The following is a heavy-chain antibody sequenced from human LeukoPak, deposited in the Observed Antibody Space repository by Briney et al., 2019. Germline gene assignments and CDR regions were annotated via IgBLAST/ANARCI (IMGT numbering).Heavy chain of an antibody. CDR1: GGTFSSYA. CDR2: IIPIFGTA. J-gene: IGHJ5*02. V-gene: IGHV1-69*05. Sequence: ASVKVSCKASGGTFSSYAISWVRQAPGQGLEWMGGIIPIFGTANYAQKFQGRVTITTDEPTSTAYMELSSLRSEDTAVYYCARQCSSSSLWYWFDPWGQGTLVTVSS. CDR3: ARQCSSSSLWYWFDP. D-gene: IGHD6-6*01.